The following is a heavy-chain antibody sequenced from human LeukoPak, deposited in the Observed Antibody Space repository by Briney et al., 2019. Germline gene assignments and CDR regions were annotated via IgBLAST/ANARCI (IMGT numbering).Heavy chain of an antibody. D-gene: IGHD5-18*01. Sequence: GGSLRLSCAASGFTFSDCWMHWVRQAPGKGLEWVSRINTDGSTINYADSVKGRFTVSRDNAKNTMYLQMNSLRAEDSAVYYCARALGYSYGYGFYWGQGTLVTVSS. J-gene: IGHJ4*02. CDR1: GFTFSDCW. CDR3: ARALGYSYGYGFY. V-gene: IGHV3-74*01. CDR2: INTDGSTI.